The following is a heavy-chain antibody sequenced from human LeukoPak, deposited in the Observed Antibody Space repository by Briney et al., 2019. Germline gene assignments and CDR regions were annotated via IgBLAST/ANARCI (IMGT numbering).Heavy chain of an antibody. CDR2: INYSGNI. V-gene: IGHV4-38-2*01. Sequence: SETLSLTCAVSVYSISSGYYWGWMRQPPGKRLEGIGRINYSGNIHYNPSLNSRITISVGTSKTQFSLKMSSVTAADTAVYYCARLSDYWGQGTLVTVSS. CDR1: VYSISSGYY. CDR3: ARLSDY. J-gene: IGHJ4*02.